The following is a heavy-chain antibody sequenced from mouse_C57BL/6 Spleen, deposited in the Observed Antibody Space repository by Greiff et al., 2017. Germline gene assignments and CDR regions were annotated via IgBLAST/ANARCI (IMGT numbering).Heavy chain of an antibody. Sequence: EVQGVESGGGLVQPKGSLKLSCAASGFSFNTYAMNWVRQAPGKGLEWVARIRSKSNNYATYYADSVKDRFTISRDDSESMLYLQMNNLKTEDTAMDYCGNGNYVDAMDYWGQGTSVTVSS. J-gene: IGHJ4*01. D-gene: IGHD2-1*01. CDR2: IRSKSNNYAT. CDR3: GNGNYVDAMDY. V-gene: IGHV10-1*01. CDR1: GFSFNTYA.